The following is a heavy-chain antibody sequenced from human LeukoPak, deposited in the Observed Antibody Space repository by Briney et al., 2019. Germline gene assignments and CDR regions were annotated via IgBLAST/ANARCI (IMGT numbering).Heavy chain of an antibody. J-gene: IGHJ1*01. CDR1: RFIFSSYW. D-gene: IGHD3-22*01. CDR2: IKQDGSEK. CDR3: ARAPSEIGGYYPEYFRH. V-gene: IGHV3-7*01. Sequence: GGSLRLSCAASRFIFSSYWMSWVRQAPGKGLEWVANIKQDGSEKYYVDSVKGRFTISRDNAKNTVSLQMNSLRAEDTGVYYCARAPSEIGGYYPEYFRHWGQGTLVTVSS.